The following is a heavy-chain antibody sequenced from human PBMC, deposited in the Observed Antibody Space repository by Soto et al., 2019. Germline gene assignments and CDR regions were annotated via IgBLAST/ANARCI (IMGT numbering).Heavy chain of an antibody. D-gene: IGHD6-13*01. CDR2: ISVYNGNT. Sequence: ASVKVSCKASGYPFRNYGINWLRQAPGQGLEWMGWISVYNGNTQYAQNLQGRVTVTTDTSTNTAYMELTSLRSDDTAVYYCARDRRLGAGVWFDPWGQGTPLTVSS. CDR3: ARDRRLGAGVWFDP. V-gene: IGHV1-18*01. J-gene: IGHJ5*02. CDR1: GYPFRNYG.